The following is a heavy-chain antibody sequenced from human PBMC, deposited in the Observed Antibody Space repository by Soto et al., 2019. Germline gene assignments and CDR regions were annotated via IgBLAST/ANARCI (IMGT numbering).Heavy chain of an antibody. CDR2: IYYSGST. J-gene: IGHJ5*02. Sequence: QVQLQESGPGLVKPSQTLSLTCTVSGGSISSGGYYWSWIRQHPGKGLEWIGYIYYSGSTYYNPSLKSRVTISVDTSKNQVSLKLSSVTAADTAVYYCARGWVYYVEQNWFDPWGQGTLVTVSS. D-gene: IGHD3-3*01. V-gene: IGHV4-31*03. CDR1: GGSISSGGYY. CDR3: ARGWVYYVEQNWFDP.